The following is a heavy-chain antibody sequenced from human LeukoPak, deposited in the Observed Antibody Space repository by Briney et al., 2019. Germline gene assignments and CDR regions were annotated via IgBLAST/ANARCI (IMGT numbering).Heavy chain of an antibody. V-gene: IGHV1-2*02. CDR2: INPNSGGT. J-gene: IGHJ6*03. D-gene: IGHD6-6*01. CDR3: ARAVAALRYYYYYMDV. CDR1: GYTFTGYY. Sequence: GASVKVSCKASGYTFTGYYMHWVRQAPGQGLEWMGWINPNSGGTNYAQKFQGRVTMTRDTSISTAYMELSRLRSDDTAVYYCARAVAALRYYYYYMDVWGKGTTVTVSS.